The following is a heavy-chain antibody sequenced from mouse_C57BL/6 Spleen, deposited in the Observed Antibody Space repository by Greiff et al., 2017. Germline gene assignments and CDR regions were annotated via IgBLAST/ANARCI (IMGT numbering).Heavy chain of an antibody. CDR2: INPYNGDT. D-gene: IGHD1-2*01. J-gene: IGHJ2*01. CDR3: ARDRDYGYYLDY. CDR1: GYSFTGYF. Sequence: VQLKESGPELVKPGDSVKISCKASGYSFTGYFMNWVMQSHGKSLEWIGRINPYNGDTFYNQKFTGKATLTVDKSSSTAHMELRSLTSEDSAVYDCARDRDYGYYLDYWGQGTTLTVSS. V-gene: IGHV1-20*01.